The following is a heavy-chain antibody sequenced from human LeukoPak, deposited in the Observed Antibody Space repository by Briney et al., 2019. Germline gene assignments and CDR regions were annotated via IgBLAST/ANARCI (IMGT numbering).Heavy chain of an antibody. CDR1: GGSISSGDYY. Sequence: SETLSLTCTVSGGSISSGDYYWSWIRQPPGKGLEWNGYIYYSGSTYYNPSLKSRVTISVDTSKNQFSLKLSSVTAADTAVYYCARGARYCSSTSCYKYYFDYWGQGTLVTVSS. CDR2: IYYSGST. J-gene: IGHJ4*02. D-gene: IGHD2-2*02. V-gene: IGHV4-30-4*08. CDR3: ARGARYCSSTSCYKYYFDY.